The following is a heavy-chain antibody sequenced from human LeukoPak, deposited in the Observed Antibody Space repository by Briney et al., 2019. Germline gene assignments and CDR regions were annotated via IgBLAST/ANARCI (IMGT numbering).Heavy chain of an antibody. V-gene: IGHV4-59*01. CDR1: GGSISGYY. CDR3: ARADAYSYGRFDF. D-gene: IGHD5-18*01. J-gene: IGHJ4*02. CDR2: IYYRGST. Sequence: SETLSLTCTVSGGSISGYYWSCIRQPPGKGLEWIGSIYYRGSTNYNPSLKSRVTISVDTSKNQFSLKLSSVTAADTAVYYCARADAYSYGRFDFWGPGTLVTVSS.